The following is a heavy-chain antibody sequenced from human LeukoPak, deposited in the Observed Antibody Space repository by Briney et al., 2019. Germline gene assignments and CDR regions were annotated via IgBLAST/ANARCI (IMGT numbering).Heavy chain of an antibody. V-gene: IGHV3-48*01. Sequence: PGGSLRPSCAASGFTFSSYSMNWVRQAPGKGLEWVSYISSSSSTIYYADSVKGRFTISRDNAKNSLYLQMNSLRAEDTAVYYCVPLTDGSIDYWGQGTLVTVSS. CDR1: GFTFSSYS. CDR3: VPLTDGSIDY. CDR2: ISSSSSTI. J-gene: IGHJ4*02. D-gene: IGHD3-10*01.